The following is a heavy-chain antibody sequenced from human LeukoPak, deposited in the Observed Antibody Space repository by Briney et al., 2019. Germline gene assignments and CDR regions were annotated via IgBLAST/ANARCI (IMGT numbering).Heavy chain of an antibody. CDR3: ARARPGEYYDSSGHFVY. CDR2: IYHSGST. CDR1: GGSISSGGYS. J-gene: IGHJ4*02. Sequence: PSETLSLTCAVSGGSISSGGYSWSWIRQPPGKGLEWVGYIYHSGSTYYNPSLKSRVTISVDRSKNQFSLKLSSVTAADTAVYYCARARPGEYYDSSGHFVYWGQGTLVTVSS. D-gene: IGHD3-22*01. V-gene: IGHV4-30-2*01.